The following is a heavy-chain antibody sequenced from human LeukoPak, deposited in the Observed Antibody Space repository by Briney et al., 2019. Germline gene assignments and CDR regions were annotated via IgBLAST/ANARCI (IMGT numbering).Heavy chain of an antibody. Sequence: PSETLSLTCTVSGGSISSYYWSWIRQPPGKGLEWIGYIYYSGSTNYNPSLKSRVTISVDTSKNQFSLKLSSVTAADTAVYYCARHGSSIAARPTYYYGMDVWGQGTTVTVSS. J-gene: IGHJ6*02. CDR3: ARHGSSIAARPTYYYGMDV. D-gene: IGHD6-6*01. CDR2: IYYSGST. CDR1: GGSISSYY. V-gene: IGHV4-59*08.